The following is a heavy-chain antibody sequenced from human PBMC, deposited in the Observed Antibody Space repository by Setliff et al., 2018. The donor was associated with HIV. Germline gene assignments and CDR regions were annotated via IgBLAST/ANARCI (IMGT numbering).Heavy chain of an antibody. D-gene: IGHD5-18*01. CDR1: GGSISSGDHY. CDR3: ARDPGYTSGSTFHFDY. Sequence: SETLSLTCTVSGGSISSGDHYWNWIRQHPGKGLEWIGYIFYSGSTNYNPSLKSRVTISVDTSKNQFSLSLSSVTAADTAVYFCARDPGYTSGSTFHFDYWGQGTLVTVSS. J-gene: IGHJ4*02. CDR2: IFYSGST. V-gene: IGHV4-61*08.